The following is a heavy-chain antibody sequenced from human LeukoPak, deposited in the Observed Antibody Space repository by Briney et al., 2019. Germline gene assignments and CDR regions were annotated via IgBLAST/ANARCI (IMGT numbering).Heavy chain of an antibody. Sequence: TGGSLRLSCAASGFTFSSYSMNWVRQAPGKGLEWVSSISSSSSYIYYADSVKGRFTISRDNAKNSLYLKMNSLRAEDTAVYYCARVISDSSGYYWVYYYYGMDVWGQGTTVTVSS. CDR1: GFTFSSYS. CDR2: ISSSSSYI. V-gene: IGHV3-21*01. J-gene: IGHJ6*02. D-gene: IGHD3-22*01. CDR3: ARVISDSSGYYWVYYYYGMDV.